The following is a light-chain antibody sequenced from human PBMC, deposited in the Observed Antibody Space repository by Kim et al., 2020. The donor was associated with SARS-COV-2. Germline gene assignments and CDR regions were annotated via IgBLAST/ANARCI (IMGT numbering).Light chain of an antibody. V-gene: IGLV1-51*01. CDR2: DNN. CDR3: GTWDSSLSAAV. Sequence: GKKFTISCSGSSSNIGNNYVAWYQQLPGTAPIVLIYDNNKGPSGIPDRFSGSKSGTSATLGITGLQTGDEADYYCGTWDSSLSAAVFGGGTQLTVL. J-gene: IGLJ7*01. CDR1: SSNIGNNY.